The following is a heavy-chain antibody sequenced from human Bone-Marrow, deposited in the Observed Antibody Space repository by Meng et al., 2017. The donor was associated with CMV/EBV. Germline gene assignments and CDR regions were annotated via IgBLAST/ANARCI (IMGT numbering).Heavy chain of an antibody. V-gene: IGHV3-23*03. J-gene: IGHJ3*02. CDR1: RFSFSSYA. CDR3: AKESIADLDAFDI. Sequence: GESLKISCAASRFSFSSYAMSWVRQAPGKALQWVSVIYSGGSSTYYADSVKGRFTISRGNSKNTLYLQMNSLRAEDTAIYYCAKESIADLDAFDIWGQGTMVTVSS. D-gene: IGHD6-6*01. CDR2: IYSGGSST.